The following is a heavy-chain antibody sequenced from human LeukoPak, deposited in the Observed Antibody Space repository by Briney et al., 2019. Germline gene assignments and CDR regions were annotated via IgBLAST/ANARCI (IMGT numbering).Heavy chain of an antibody. CDR1: GFTFSDYT. J-gene: IGHJ6*03. Sequence: GGSLRLSCAASGFTFSDYTMNWVRQAPGKGLEWVSSISSSSSYIYYADSVKRRFTISRDNAKNSLSLQMKSLRAEDTAVYYCVRGEYSYGPLDYYYYMDVWGKGTTVTVSS. CDR2: ISSSSSYI. D-gene: IGHD5-18*01. CDR3: VRGEYSYGPLDYYYYMDV. V-gene: IGHV3-21*01.